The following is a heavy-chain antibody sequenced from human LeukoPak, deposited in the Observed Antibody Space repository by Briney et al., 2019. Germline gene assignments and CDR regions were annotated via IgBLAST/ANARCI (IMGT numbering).Heavy chain of an antibody. Sequence: PGRSLRLSCAASGFTFSSYAMHWVRQAPGKGLEWVAVISYDGSNKYYADSVKGRFTISRDNSKNTLYLQMNSLRAEDTAVYYCARVKGGMGYDAFDIWGQGTMVTVSS. CDR2: ISYDGSNK. CDR3: ARVKGGMGYDAFDI. CDR1: GFTFSSYA. D-gene: IGHD3-16*01. J-gene: IGHJ3*02. V-gene: IGHV3-30-3*01.